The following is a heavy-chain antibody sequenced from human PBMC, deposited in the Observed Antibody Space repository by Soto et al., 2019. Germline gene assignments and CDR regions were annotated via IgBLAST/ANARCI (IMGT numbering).Heavy chain of an antibody. J-gene: IGHJ4*02. CDR2: IKSKTDGGTT. CDR1: GFTFSNAW. V-gene: IGHV3-15*01. Sequence: GGSLILSCAASGFTFSNAWMSWVRQAPGKGLEWVGRIKSKTDGGTTDYAAPVKGRFTISRDDSKNTLYLQMNSLKTEDTAVYYCTTGGDGYARHPNYWGQGTLVTVSS. CDR3: TTGGDGYARHPNY. D-gene: IGHD5-12*01.